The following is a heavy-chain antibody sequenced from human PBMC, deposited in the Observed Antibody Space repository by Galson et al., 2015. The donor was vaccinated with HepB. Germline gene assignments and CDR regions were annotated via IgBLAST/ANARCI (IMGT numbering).Heavy chain of an antibody. J-gene: IGHJ3*02. CDR1: GYIFTSYA. Sequence: SVKVSCKASGYIFTSYAIYWVRQAPGQRLEWMGWINAGNGDTKYSQKFQGRVTITRDTSASTAYMGLSSLRSEGTAVYYCARVQWPQAGGAFDIWGPGTMVTVSS. D-gene: IGHD6-19*01. CDR2: INAGNGDT. CDR3: ARVQWPQAGGAFDI. V-gene: IGHV1-3*01.